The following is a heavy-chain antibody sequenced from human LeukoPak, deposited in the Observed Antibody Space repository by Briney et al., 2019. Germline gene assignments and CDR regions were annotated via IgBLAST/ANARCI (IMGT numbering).Heavy chain of an antibody. CDR1: DYSISSGYY. CDR2: IYHSGSA. Sequence: SETLSLTCSASDYSISSGYYWGWIRQPPGQGLEWIGSMEWIGSIYHSGSAYYNPSLKSRVTISVDTSKNQFSLKLSSVTAADTAVYYCAMKAVPRPRLYDAFDFWGQGTVVTVSS. J-gene: IGHJ3*01. D-gene: IGHD2-2*02. CDR3: AMKAVPRPRLYDAFDF. V-gene: IGHV4-38-2*02.